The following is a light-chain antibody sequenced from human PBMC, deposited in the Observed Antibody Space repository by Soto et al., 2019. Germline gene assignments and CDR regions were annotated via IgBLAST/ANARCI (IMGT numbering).Light chain of an antibody. V-gene: IGKV1-5*03. J-gene: IGKJ1*01. Sequence: DIQMTQSPSTLSASVGDRVTITCRASQSINNWLAWYQQKPGKAPKLLLYEASGLESGVPSRFSGSGSGTEFTLTVSSLQPNDFATYYCKHYNSYSPAFGQGTKVEIK. CDR1: QSINNW. CDR3: KHYNSYSPA. CDR2: EAS.